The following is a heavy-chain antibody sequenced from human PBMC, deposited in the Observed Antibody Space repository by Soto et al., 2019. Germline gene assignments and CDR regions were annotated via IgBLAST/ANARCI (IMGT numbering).Heavy chain of an antibody. CDR2: IYYSGST. V-gene: IGHV4-59*01. J-gene: IGHJ6*02. D-gene: IGHD2-21*02. Sequence: SETLSLTCTVSGVSISNYYWSWIRQPPGEGLDYIGYIYYSGSTNYNPSLKSRVTISVDTSKNQVSLNLSSLTAADTAVYYCARDLWGYCGTDCYPLDVWGQGTTVTVSS. CDR3: ARDLWGYCGTDCYPLDV. CDR1: GVSISNYY.